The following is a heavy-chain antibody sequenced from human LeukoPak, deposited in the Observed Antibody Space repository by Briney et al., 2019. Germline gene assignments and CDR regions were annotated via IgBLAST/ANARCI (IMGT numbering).Heavy chain of an antibody. CDR1: GGSFTDYY. V-gene: IGHV4-34*01. D-gene: IGHD6-6*01. J-gene: IGHJ4*02. Sequence: SETLSLTCAVYGGSFTDYYWSWIRQPPGKGLEWIGEINHRGSTNYNSSLKSRVTISVDRSKNQFSLKLSSMTAAHTAVYFCARVPHSTSSIDYWGQGAPVTVSS. CDR2: INHRGST. CDR3: ARVPHSTSSIDY.